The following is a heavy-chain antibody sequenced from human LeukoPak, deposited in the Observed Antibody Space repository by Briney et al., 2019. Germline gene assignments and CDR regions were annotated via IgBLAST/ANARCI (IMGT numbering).Heavy chain of an antibody. CDR1: GGSISSYY. V-gene: IGHV4-4*07. Sequence: KTSETLSLTCTVSGGSISSYYWSWIRQPAGKGLEWIGRIYTSGSTNYNPSLKSRVTMSVDTSKNQFSLKLSSVTAADTAVYYCARGPPKRWDIVVVPQDRGFDPWGQGTLVTVSS. CDR3: ARGPPKRWDIVVVPQDRGFDP. J-gene: IGHJ5*02. CDR2: IYTSGST. D-gene: IGHD2-2*01.